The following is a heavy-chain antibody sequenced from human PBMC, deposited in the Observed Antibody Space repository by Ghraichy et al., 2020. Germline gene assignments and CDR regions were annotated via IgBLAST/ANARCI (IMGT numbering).Heavy chain of an antibody. CDR3: ARDGDILTAYHYYFDY. CDR2: MSKDGSSQ. CDR1: GFTFSYYA. Sequence: GGSLRLSCAASGFTFSYYAMHWVRQAPGKGLEWVAVMSKDGSSQYYADSVKGRFIISRDNSKNTLYLQMNSLRAEDTAVYYCARDGDILTAYHYYFDYWGQGTLVPVSS. J-gene: IGHJ4*02. V-gene: IGHV3-30*04. D-gene: IGHD3-9*01.